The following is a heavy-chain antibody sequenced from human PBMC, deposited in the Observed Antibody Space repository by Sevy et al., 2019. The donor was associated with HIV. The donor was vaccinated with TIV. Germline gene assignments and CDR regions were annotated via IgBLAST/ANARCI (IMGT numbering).Heavy chain of an antibody. CDR3: ARGITIFGVVTTYYYYGMDV. V-gene: IGHV4-39*01. D-gene: IGHD3-3*01. Sequence: SETLSLTCTVSGGSISSSSYYWGWIRQPPGKGLEWIGSIYYSGSTYYNPSLKSRVTISVDTSKNQFSLKLSFVTAADTAVYYCARGITIFGVVTTYYYYGMDVWGQGTTVTVSS. J-gene: IGHJ6*02. CDR2: IYYSGST. CDR1: GGSISSSSYY.